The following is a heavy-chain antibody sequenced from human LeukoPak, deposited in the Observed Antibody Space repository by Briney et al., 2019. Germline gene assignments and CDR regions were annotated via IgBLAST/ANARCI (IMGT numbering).Heavy chain of an antibody. V-gene: IGHV1-69*13. Sequence: PWASVKVSCKASGGTFSSYAISWVRQAPGQGLEWMGGIIPIFGTANYAQKFQGRVTITADESTSTAYMELSSLRSEDTAVYYCASTKVLLWFGELQESWFDPWGQGTLVTVSS. CDR1: GGTFSSYA. CDR3: ASTKVLLWFGELQESWFDP. J-gene: IGHJ5*02. CDR2: IIPIFGTA. D-gene: IGHD3-10*01.